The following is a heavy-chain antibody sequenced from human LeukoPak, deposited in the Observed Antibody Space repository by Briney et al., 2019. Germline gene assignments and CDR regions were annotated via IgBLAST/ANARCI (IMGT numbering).Heavy chain of an antibody. J-gene: IGHJ6*02. D-gene: IGHD2-2*01. CDR3: ARVGRIVVVPAASSNYYGMDV. Sequence: GGSLRLSCAASGFTFSTYAMSWVRQAPGKGLEWVSTISGSGANTYYADSVRGRFTISRDNSKNTLYLHMNSLRAEDTAVYYCARVGRIVVVPAASSNYYGMDVWGQGTTVTVSS. V-gene: IGHV3-23*01. CDR1: GFTFSTYA. CDR2: ISGSGANT.